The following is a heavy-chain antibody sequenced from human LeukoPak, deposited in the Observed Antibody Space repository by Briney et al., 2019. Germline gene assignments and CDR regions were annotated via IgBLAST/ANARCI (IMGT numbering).Heavy chain of an antibody. CDR3: ARLAPPIVVVTDTGFYFDY. Sequence: SETLSLTCTVSGTFYWSWIRQLPGRGLEWIGSIYYSGSTYYNPSLKSRVTISVDTSKNQFSPKLSSVTAADTAVYYCARLAPPIVVVTDTGFYFDYWGQGTLVTVSS. CDR2: IYYSGST. V-gene: IGHV4-59*05. J-gene: IGHJ4*02. CDR1: GTFY. D-gene: IGHD3-22*01.